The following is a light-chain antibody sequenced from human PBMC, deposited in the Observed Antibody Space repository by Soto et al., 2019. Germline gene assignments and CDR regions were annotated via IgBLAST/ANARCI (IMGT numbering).Light chain of an antibody. Sequence: DIQMTQSPSTLSTSIGDRVTITCRASQNITRWLAWYQQKPGKAPKLLIYQASTLESGVPSRFSGSGSGAEFSLTISSXQPDDFATYYCQQFKNYPLTFGGGTKVDIK. CDR3: QQFKNYPLT. CDR1: QNITRW. J-gene: IGKJ4*01. CDR2: QAS. V-gene: IGKV1-5*03.